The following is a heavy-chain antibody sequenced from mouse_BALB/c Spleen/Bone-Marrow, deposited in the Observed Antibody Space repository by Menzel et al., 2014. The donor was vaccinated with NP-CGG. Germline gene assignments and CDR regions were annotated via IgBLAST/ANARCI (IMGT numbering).Heavy chain of an antibody. CDR3: ARSADWYFDA. Sequence: EVNLVESGPGLVKPSQSLSLTCTVTGYSITSDYAWNWIRQFPGNKLEWMDYISYSGSTSYNPSLKSRISITRDTSKNQFFLQLNSVTAEDTATYYCARSADWYFDAWGAGTTVTVSS. J-gene: IGHJ1*01. CDR2: ISYSGST. CDR1: GYSITSDYA. V-gene: IGHV3-2*02.